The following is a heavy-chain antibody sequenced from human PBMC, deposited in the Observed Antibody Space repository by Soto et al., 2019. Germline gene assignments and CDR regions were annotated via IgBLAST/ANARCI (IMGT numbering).Heavy chain of an antibody. CDR2: ITNTGITT. V-gene: IGHV3-23*01. CDR1: GFGFITHA. Sequence: PWGSLRLSCAASGFGFITHALSFFRHSPGKGLEWLSSITNTGITTHYADSVKGRFTISRENSRNTLHLQMNNLRVDDTAVYYCAKGFDYGDTKHIDHWGQGTLVTVSS. D-gene: IGHD4-17*01. CDR3: AKGFDYGDTKHIDH. J-gene: IGHJ4*02.